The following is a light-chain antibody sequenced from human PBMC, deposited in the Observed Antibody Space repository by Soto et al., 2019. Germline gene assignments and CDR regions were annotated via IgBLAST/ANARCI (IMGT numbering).Light chain of an antibody. CDR1: QSLLLSSNNKNY. CDR2: WAS. CDR3: QLYLQIPVT. J-gene: IGKJ4*01. V-gene: IGKV4-1*01. Sequence: DIVMTQSPDSLAVSLGERVTINCKSSQSLLLSSNNKNYLAWYQQKPGQPPKLLISWASIRESGVPDRFSGDGSGTDFTLSISTLQAEDVAVYYCQLYLQIPVTFGGGSRVEL.